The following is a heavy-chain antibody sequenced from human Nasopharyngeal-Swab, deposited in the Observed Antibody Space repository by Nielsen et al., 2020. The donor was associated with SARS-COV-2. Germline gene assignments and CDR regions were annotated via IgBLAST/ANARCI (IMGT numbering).Heavy chain of an antibody. D-gene: IGHD3-3*01. J-gene: IGHJ4*02. Sequence: GGSLRLSCAASGFTFSSYSMNWVRQAPGKGLEWVSYISSSSTIYYADSVKGRFTISRDNAKNSLYLQMNSLRDEDTAVYYCARDWGGYGDYWGQGTLVTVPS. CDR2: ISSSSTI. V-gene: IGHV3-48*02. CDR3: ARDWGGYGDY. CDR1: GFTFSSYS.